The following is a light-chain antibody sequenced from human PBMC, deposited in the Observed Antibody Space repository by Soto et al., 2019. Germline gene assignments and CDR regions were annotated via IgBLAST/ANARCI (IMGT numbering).Light chain of an antibody. CDR2: EVS. Sequence: QSVLTQPASVSGSPGQSITISCTGTSSDIGFYDFVSWFQQRPGKAPKLMIYEVSNRPSGISNRFSGSKSGNTASLTISGLQADDEADYYCSSYTTTSTLWVFGGGTKVTVL. CDR3: SSYTTTSTLWV. CDR1: SSDIGFYDF. V-gene: IGLV2-14*01. J-gene: IGLJ3*02.